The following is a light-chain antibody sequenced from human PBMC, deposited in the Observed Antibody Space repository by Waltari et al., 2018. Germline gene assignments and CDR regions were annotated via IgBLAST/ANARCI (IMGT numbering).Light chain of an antibody. CDR3: SSYTHSTTGI. V-gene: IGLV2-14*03. CDR2: DVS. J-gene: IGLJ2*01. Sequence: QSALTQPASVSGSPGQSITISCTGTSSDIGGFAYVSWYQQHPGKAPKLLIYDVSYRPSGVSNRFSASKSGNTASLTISGLQAEDEADYYCSSYTHSTTGIFGGGTKLTVL. CDR1: SSDIGGFAY.